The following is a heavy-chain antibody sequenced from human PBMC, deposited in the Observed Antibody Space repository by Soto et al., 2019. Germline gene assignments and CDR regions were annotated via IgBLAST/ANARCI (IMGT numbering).Heavy chain of an antibody. CDR1: GGTFSSYT. Sequence: QVQLVQSGAEVKKPGSSVKVSCKASGGTFSSYTISWVRQAPGQGLEWMGRIIPILGIANYAQKFQGRVTITADKSTSTAYMELSSRRSEDTAVYYCANGDVDTAMARNEYFQHWGQGTLVTVSS. CDR3: ANGDVDTAMARNEYFQH. J-gene: IGHJ1*01. CDR2: IIPILGIA. D-gene: IGHD5-18*01. V-gene: IGHV1-69*02.